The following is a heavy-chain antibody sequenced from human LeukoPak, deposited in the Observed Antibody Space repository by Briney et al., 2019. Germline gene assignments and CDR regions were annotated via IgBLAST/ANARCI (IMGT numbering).Heavy chain of an antibody. CDR1: GFTFSSYW. V-gene: IGHV3-7*03. CDR2: IKQDGSEK. CDR3: ARDQIRIAAAGNPFDY. J-gene: IGHJ4*02. Sequence: GGSLRLSCAASGFTFSSYWMSWVRQAPGKGLEWVANIKQDGSEKYYVDFVKGRFTISRDNAKNSLYLQMNSLRAEDTAVYYCARDQIRIAAAGNPFDYWGQGTLVTVSS. D-gene: IGHD6-13*01.